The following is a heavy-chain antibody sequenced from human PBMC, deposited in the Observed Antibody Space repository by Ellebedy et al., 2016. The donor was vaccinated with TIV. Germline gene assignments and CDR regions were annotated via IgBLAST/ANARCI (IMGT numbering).Heavy chain of an antibody. CDR2: INSDGSST. CDR1: GFTFSSYW. Sequence: GGSLRLXCAASGFTFSSYWMHWVRQAPGKGLVWVSRINSDGSSTSYADSVKGRFTISRDNAKNTLYLQMNSLRAEDTAVYYCARDIVDGVFDYWGQGTLVTVSS. D-gene: IGHD2-21*01. V-gene: IGHV3-74*01. J-gene: IGHJ4*02. CDR3: ARDIVDGVFDY.